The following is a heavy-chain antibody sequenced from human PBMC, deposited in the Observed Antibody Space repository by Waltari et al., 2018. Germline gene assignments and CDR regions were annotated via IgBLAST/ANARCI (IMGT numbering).Heavy chain of an antibody. CDR1: GFTFSSYS. Sequence: EVQLVESGGGLVQPGGSLRLSCAASGFTFSSYSLNWVRQAPGKGLEWVSYISSSSSTIYYADSVKGRFTISRDNAKNSLYLQMNSLRAEDTAVYYCARELGYDLGYWGQGTLVTVSS. J-gene: IGHJ4*02. V-gene: IGHV3-48*04. CDR3: ARELGYDLGY. D-gene: IGHD5-12*01. CDR2: ISSSSSTI.